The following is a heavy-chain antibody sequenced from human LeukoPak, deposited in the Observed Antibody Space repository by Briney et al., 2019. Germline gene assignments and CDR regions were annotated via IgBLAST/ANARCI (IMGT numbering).Heavy chain of an antibody. D-gene: IGHD5-24*01. J-gene: IGHJ4*02. CDR2: ISGSGGST. CDR1: GFTFSSYA. CDR3: AKDSRVEMATIFFDY. Sequence: GGSLRLSCAAPGFTFSSYAMSWVRQAPGKGLEWVSAISGSGGSTYYADSVKGRFTISRDNSKNTLYLQMNSLRAEDTAVYYCAKDSRVEMATIFFDYWGQGTLVTVSS. V-gene: IGHV3-23*01.